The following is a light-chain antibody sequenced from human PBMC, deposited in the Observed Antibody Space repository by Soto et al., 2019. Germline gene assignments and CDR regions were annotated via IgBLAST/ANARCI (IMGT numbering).Light chain of an antibody. J-gene: IGKJ4*01. Sequence: EVVLTQSPATLSLSPGERATLSCRASHSVNSYLAWYQQRPGQPPRLLIYDASNRATGIPARFSGSGSGTDFTLTISSLEPEDFAFYYCQQRSICPPLTFGGGTTVEIK. CDR3: QQRSICPPLT. CDR2: DAS. V-gene: IGKV3-11*01. CDR1: HSVNSY.